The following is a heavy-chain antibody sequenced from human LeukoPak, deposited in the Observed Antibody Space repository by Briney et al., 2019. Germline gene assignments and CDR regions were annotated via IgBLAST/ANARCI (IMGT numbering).Heavy chain of an antibody. J-gene: IGHJ4*02. CDR2: ISSSSSYT. V-gene: IGHV3-11*06. CDR3: ATLPDDSSGYSLDY. CDR1: GFTFSDYY. D-gene: IGHD3-22*01. Sequence: GGSLRLSCAASGFTFSDYYMSWIRQAPGKGLEWVSYISSSSSYTNYADSVKGRFTISRDNAKNSLYLQMNSLRAEDTAVYYCATLPDDSSGYSLDYWGQGTLVTVSS.